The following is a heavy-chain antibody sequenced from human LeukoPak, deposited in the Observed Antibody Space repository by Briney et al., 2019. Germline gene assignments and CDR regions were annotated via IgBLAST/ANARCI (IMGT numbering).Heavy chain of an antibody. CDR1: GFTFSSYA. CDR2: ISYDGSNK. V-gene: IGHV3-30*04. D-gene: IGHD6-19*01. J-gene: IGHJ4*02. Sequence: PGGSLRLSCAASGFTFSSYAMHWVRQAPGKGLEWVAVISYDGSNKYYADSVKGRFTISRDNSKNTLYLQMNSLRAEDTAVYYCARTPGGAVAGTLRGDYWGQGTLVTVSS. CDR3: ARTPGGAVAGTLRGDY.